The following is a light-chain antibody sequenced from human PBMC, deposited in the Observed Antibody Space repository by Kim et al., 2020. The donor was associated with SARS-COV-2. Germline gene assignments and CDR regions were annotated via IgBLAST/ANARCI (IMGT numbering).Light chain of an antibody. J-gene: IGKJ2*01. CDR2: AAS. V-gene: IGKV1-39*01. CDR3: QQSYSTPYT. Sequence: SASVADRVTITCRASQSIRSYLNLYQQKPGKAPKLLIYAASSLQSGVPSGFSGSGSGTDFTLTISSLQPEDFATYYCQQSYSTPYTFGQGTKLEIK. CDR1: QSIRSY.